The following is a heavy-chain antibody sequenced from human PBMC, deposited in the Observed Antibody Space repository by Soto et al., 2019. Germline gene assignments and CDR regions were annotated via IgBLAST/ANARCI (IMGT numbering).Heavy chain of an antibody. Sequence: SVKVSCKDSGGTFSSYTISWVRQAPGQGLEWMGRIIPILGIANYAQKFQGRVTITADKSTSTAYMELSSLRSEDTAVYYCARDRPVRSSGPPEGDYWGQGTLVTVS. J-gene: IGHJ4*02. CDR3: ARDRPVRSSGPPEGDY. V-gene: IGHV1-69*04. CDR1: GGTFSSYT. CDR2: IIPILGIA. D-gene: IGHD6-19*01.